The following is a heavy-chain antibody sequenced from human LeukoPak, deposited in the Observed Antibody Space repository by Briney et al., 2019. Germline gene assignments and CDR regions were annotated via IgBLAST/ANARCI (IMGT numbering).Heavy chain of an antibody. CDR3: AVGYSYGEGDVGY. CDR1: GYTFTSYA. D-gene: IGHD5-18*01. Sequence: ASVKVSCKASGYTFTSYAMHWVRQAPGQRLEWMGWINAGNGNTKYSQKFQGRVTITRDTSASTAYMELSSLRSEDTAVYYCAVGYSYGEGDVGYWGQGTLVTVSS. J-gene: IGHJ4*02. V-gene: IGHV1-3*01. CDR2: INAGNGNT.